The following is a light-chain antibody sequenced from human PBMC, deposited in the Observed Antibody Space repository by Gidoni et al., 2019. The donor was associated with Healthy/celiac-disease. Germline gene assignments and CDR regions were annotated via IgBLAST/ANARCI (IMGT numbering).Light chain of an antibody. Sequence: DIQLTQSPSFLSASVGDRVTITCRASQGISSYLAWYQQKPGKAPKLLIYAASTLQSGVPSRFSGSGSGTDFTLTISSLQPEDFATYYCQPLNSYPLTFGGGTKVEIK. CDR2: AAS. CDR3: QPLNSYPLT. J-gene: IGKJ4*01. CDR1: QGISSY. V-gene: IGKV1-9*01.